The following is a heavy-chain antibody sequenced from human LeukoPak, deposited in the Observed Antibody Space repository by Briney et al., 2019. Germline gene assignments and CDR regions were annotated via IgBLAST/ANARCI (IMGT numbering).Heavy chain of an antibody. CDR1: RFTFSNYW. CDR2: INQDGSKK. J-gene: IGHJ4*02. V-gene: IGHV3-7*01. D-gene: IGHD2-21*02. Sequence: GSLRLSCVXSRFTFSNYWMSWVRQAPGKGLEWVANINQDGSKKVYADSMKGRFTISRDNAKESLYLQLNSLRADDTAVYYCAKWGPHCVGDYCPALDSWGQGTLVTVSS. CDR3: AKWGPHCVGDYCPALDS.